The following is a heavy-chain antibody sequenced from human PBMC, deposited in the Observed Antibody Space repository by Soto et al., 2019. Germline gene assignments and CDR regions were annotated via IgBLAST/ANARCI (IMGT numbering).Heavy chain of an antibody. CDR3: ARAPQLVAPAATGFDS. D-gene: IGHD2-2*01. V-gene: IGHV3-48*02. J-gene: IGHJ4*02. CDR2: ISASTLTI. Sequence: PGGSLRLSCADSGFTLNTYSMNWARQSPGKGLEWVSSISASTLTIFYADSVKGRFTISRDTAQNSLYLQMNSLRDEDTAVYYCARAPQLVAPAATGFDSWGQGTLVTVSS. CDR1: GFTLNTYS.